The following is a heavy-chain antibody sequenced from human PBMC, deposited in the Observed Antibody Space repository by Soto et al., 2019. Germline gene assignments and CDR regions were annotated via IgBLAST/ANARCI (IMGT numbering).Heavy chain of an antibody. J-gene: IGHJ6*02. Sequence: GGSLRLSCAASGFTFSSYSMNWVRQAPGKGLEWVSSISSSSSYIYYADSVKGRFTISRDNAKNSLYLQMNSLRAEDTAVYYCARKLERDYYYYSMDVWGQGTTVTVSS. CDR2: ISSSSSYI. D-gene: IGHD1-1*01. CDR3: ARKLERDYYYYSMDV. V-gene: IGHV3-21*01. CDR1: GFTFSSYS.